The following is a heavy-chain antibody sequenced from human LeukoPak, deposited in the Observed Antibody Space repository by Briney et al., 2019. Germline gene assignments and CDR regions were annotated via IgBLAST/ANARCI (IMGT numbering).Heavy chain of an antibody. CDR3: ARGVGSAFDI. D-gene: IGHD2-15*01. Sequence: GASVKVSCKASGSSFTTSGISWVRQVPGQGLEWMGWISANDGNTDYAQRLQGRVTMTTDTSTGTAYMEMRSLRFEDTAIYYCARGVGSAFDIWGQGTIVTVSS. J-gene: IGHJ3*02. CDR2: ISANDGNT. V-gene: IGHV1-18*01. CDR1: GSSFTTSG.